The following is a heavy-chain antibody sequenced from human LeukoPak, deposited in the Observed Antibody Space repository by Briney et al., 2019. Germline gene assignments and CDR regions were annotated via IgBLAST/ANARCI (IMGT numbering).Heavy chain of an antibody. J-gene: IGHJ5*02. CDR1: GGSISSGGYY. D-gene: IGHD2-2*01. CDR2: IYYSGST. V-gene: IGHV4-31*03. CDR3: ARGNIVVVPAQYNWFDP. Sequence: SETLSLTCTVSGGSISSGGYYWSWIRQHPGKGLEWIWYIYYSGSTYYNPSLKSRVTISVDTSKNQFSLKLSSVTAADTAVYYCARGNIVVVPAQYNWFDPWGQGTLVTVSS.